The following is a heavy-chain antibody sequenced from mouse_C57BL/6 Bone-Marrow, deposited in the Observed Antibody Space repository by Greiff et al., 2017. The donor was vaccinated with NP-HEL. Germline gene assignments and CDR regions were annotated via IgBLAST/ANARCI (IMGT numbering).Heavy chain of an antibody. Sequence: EVQLQQSGPVLVKPGASVKMSCKASGYTFTDYYMNWVKQSHGKSLEWIGVINPYNGGTSYNQKFKGKATLTVDKSSSTAYMELNSLTSEDSAVYYCARRGPSYSNYGAMDYWGQGTSVTVSS. J-gene: IGHJ4*01. D-gene: IGHD2-5*01. CDR1: GYTFTDYY. V-gene: IGHV1-19*01. CDR3: ARRGPSYSNYGAMDY. CDR2: INPYNGGT.